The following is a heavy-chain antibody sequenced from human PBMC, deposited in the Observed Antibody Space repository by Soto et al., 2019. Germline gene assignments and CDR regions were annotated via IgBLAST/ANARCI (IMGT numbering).Heavy chain of an antibody. CDR1: GFSLSTSGVG. J-gene: IGHJ4*02. CDR3: AHRRLGRYFDWLPRNYFDY. V-gene: IGHV2-5*02. CDR2: IYWDDDK. Sequence: QITLKESGPTLVKPTQTLTLTCTFSGFSLSTSGVGVGWIRQPPGKALEWLALIYWDDDKRYSPSLKSRLTLTKDTSKNQVVLTMTNMDPVDTATYYCAHRRLGRYFDWLPRNYFDYWGQGTLVTVSS. D-gene: IGHD3-9*01.